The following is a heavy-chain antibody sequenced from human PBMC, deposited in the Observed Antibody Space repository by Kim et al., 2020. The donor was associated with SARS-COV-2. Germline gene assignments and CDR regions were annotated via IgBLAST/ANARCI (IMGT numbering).Heavy chain of an antibody. CDR3: ARQGAVLRSFTCFDP. V-gene: IGHV4-39*01. CDR2: IYYTGST. CDR1: GGSISSSSYY. Sequence: SETLSLTCTVSGGSISSSSYYWGWIRQPPGKGLEWIGSIYYTGSTYYNPSLKSRVTISVDTSKNPFSLKLSSVTAADTAVYYCARQGAVLRSFTCFDPWGQGTLVTVSS. D-gene: IGHD3-9*01. J-gene: IGHJ5*02.